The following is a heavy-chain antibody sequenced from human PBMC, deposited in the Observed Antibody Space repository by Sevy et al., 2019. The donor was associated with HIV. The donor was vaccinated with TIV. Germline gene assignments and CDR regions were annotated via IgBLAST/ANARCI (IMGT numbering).Heavy chain of an antibody. V-gene: IGHV3-74*01. D-gene: IGHD3-3*01. J-gene: IGHJ6*02. CDR2: INSHGTIT. Sequence: GGSLRLSCAASGFTFSSHWMFWVRQTPGKGLVWVSHINSHGTITNYADSVKRRFAISRDNAKNIVYLQVNSLRAEDTAVYYCARGQLLQFLEWPSYAMDVWGQGTTVTVSS. CDR1: GFTFSSHW. CDR3: ARGQLLQFLEWPSYAMDV.